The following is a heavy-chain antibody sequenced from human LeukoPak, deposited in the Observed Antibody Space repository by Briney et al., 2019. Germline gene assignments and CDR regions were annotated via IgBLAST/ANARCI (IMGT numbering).Heavy chain of an antibody. J-gene: IGHJ4*02. CDR3: ARHKATQYYFDSSGYPLDY. CDR1: GYTFTSYY. CDR2: INPSGGST. V-gene: IGHV1-46*01. Sequence: ASVKVSCKASGYTFTSYYMHWVRQAPGQGLEWMGIINPSGGSTSYAQKFQGRVTMTRDTSTSTVYMELNSLRAEDTAVYYCARHKATQYYFDSSGYPLDYWGQGTLVTVSS. D-gene: IGHD3-22*01.